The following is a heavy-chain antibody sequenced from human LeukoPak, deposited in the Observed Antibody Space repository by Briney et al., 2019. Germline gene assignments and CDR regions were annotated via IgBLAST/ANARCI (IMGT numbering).Heavy chain of an antibody. CDR2: IHYSGST. Sequence: SETLSLTCTVSGGSISSYYWSWIRQPPGKGLEWIGYIHYSGSTNYNPSLKSRVTISLDTSKNQVSLKLSSVTAADTAVYYCARTTVVTPEYFDLWGRGTLVTVSS. D-gene: IGHD4-23*01. CDR3: ARTTVVTPEYFDL. J-gene: IGHJ2*01. CDR1: GGSISSYY. V-gene: IGHV4-59*08.